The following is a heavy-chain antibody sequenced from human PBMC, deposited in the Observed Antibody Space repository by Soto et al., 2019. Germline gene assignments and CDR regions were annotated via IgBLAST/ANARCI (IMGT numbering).Heavy chain of an antibody. J-gene: IGHJ5*02. CDR1: GGSFSGYY. CDR3: ARGGYCSGGSCAGWFDP. Sequence: SETLSLTCAVYGGSFSGYYWSWIRQPPGKGLEWIGEINHSGSTNYNPSLKSRVTISVDTSKNQFSLKLSSVTAADTAVYYCARGGYCSGGSCAGWFDPWGQGTLVTVSS. V-gene: IGHV4-34*01. D-gene: IGHD2-15*01. CDR2: INHSGST.